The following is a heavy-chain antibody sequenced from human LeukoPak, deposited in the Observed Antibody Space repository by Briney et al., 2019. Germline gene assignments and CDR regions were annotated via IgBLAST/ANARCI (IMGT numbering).Heavy chain of an antibody. CDR2: IYYSGSI. Sequence: SETLSLTCTVSGGSISSYYWSWIRQPPGKGLEWIAYIYYSGSINYNPSLKSRVTISVGTSKNQFSLKLSSVTAADTAVYYCARDRGVRGVSFFDYWGQGTLVTVSS. D-gene: IGHD3-10*01. V-gene: IGHV4-59*01. CDR1: GGSISSYY. CDR3: ARDRGVRGVSFFDY. J-gene: IGHJ4*02.